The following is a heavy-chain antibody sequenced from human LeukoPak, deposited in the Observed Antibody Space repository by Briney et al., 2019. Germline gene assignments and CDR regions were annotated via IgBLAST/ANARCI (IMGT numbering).Heavy chain of an antibody. J-gene: IGHJ4*02. CDR2: ISGSGGST. Sequence: GGSLRLSCAASGFTFSSYAMSWVRQAPGKGLEWVSAISGSGGSTYYADSVKGRFTISRDNSKNTLYLQMNSLRAEDTAVYYCAKGRYDFWNGYLTDWGQGTLVTVSS. V-gene: IGHV3-23*01. CDR3: AKGRYDFWNGYLTD. D-gene: IGHD3-3*01. CDR1: GFTFSSYA.